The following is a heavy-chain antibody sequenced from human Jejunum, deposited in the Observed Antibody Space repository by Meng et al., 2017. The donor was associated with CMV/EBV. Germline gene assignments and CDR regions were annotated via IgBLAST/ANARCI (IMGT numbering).Heavy chain of an antibody. J-gene: IGHJ4*02. V-gene: IGHV3-30*14. CDR1: FNFSNYA. Sequence: FNFSNYALHWVRQAPGKGLEWVAIISYDGIDEFYADSVKGRFTISRDNSKNTLYLQMNSLRAEDTAIYYCARVFQPIYCGDNCYSDYWGQGTLVTVSS. D-gene: IGHD2-21*01. CDR3: ARVFQPIYCGDNCYSDY. CDR2: ISYDGIDE.